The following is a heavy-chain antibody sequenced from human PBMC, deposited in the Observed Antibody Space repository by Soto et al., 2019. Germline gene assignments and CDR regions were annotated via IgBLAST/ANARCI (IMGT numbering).Heavy chain of an antibody. D-gene: IGHD1-1*01. CDR2: INAGNGNT. V-gene: IGHV1-3*01. Sequence: SVKVSCKASGYTFTSYAMHWVRQAPGQRLEWMGWINAGNGNTKYSQKFQGRVTITRDTSASTAYMELSSLRSEDTAVYYCARDGPGKHYYGKDVWGQRTTVTVSS. J-gene: IGHJ6*02. CDR3: ARDGPGKHYYGKDV. CDR1: GYTFTSYA.